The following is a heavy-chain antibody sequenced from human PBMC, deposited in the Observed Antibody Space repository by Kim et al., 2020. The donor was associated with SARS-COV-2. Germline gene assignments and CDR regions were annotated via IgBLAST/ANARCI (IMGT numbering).Heavy chain of an antibody. D-gene: IGHD2-2*02. J-gene: IGHJ6*02. CDR2: INHSGIT. Sequence: SETLSLTCAVYGGSFSDYNWSWIRQPPGKGLEWIGEINHSGITNLSPSLKSRITISVDTSKSQFSLRLKSMTATDTAVYYCARVRAGVVPAPVLGLGPWYDYYAMDVWGRGTPVAV. V-gene: IGHV4-34*01. CDR1: GGSFSDYN. CDR3: ARVRAGVVPAPVLGLGPWYDYYAMDV.